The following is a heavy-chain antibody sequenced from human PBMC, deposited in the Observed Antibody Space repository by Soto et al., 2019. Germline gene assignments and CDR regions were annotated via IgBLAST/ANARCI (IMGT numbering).Heavy chain of an antibody. Sequence: GGSLRLSCAASGFTFSSYSMNWVRQAPGKGLEWVSYISSSSTIYYADSVKGRFTISRDNAKNSLYLQMNSLRDEDTAVYYCARVRWEQQPSDYWGQGTLVTVSS. V-gene: IGHV3-48*02. CDR1: GFTFSSYS. CDR2: ISSSSTI. D-gene: IGHD6-13*01. J-gene: IGHJ4*02. CDR3: ARVRWEQQPSDY.